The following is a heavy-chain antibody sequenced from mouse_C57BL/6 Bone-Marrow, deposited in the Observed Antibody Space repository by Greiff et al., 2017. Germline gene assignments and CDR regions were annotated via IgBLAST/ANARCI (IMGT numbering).Heavy chain of an antibody. Sequence: EVQLQQSGPELVKPGASVKIPCKASGYTFTDYNMDWVKQSHGKSLEWIGDINPNNGGTIYNQKFKGKATLTVDKSSSTAYMELRSLTSEDTAVYYCARSTITTVVAMDWYFDVWGTGTTVTVSS. V-gene: IGHV1-18*01. J-gene: IGHJ1*03. CDR1: GYTFTDYN. CDR3: ARSTITTVVAMDWYFDV. D-gene: IGHD1-1*01. CDR2: INPNNGGT.